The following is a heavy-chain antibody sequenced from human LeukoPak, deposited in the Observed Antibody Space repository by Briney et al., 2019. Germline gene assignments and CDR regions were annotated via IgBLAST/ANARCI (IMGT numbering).Heavy chain of an antibody. CDR3: ARVPPRSGSYYLDYFDY. CDR1: GFTFDDYG. CDR2: INWNGGST. V-gene: IGHV3-20*04. J-gene: IGHJ4*02. Sequence: GGSLRLSCAASGFTFDDYGMIWVRQAPGKGLEWVSRINWNGGSTGYADSVKGRFTISRDNAKNSLYLQMNSLRAEDTALYYCARVPPRSGSYYLDYFDYWGQGTLVTVSS. D-gene: IGHD3-10*01.